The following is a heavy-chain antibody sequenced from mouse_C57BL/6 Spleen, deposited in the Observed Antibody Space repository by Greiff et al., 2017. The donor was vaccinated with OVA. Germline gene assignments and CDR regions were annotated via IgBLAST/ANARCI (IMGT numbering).Heavy chain of an antibody. V-gene: IGHV1-64*01. J-gene: IGHJ2*01. CDR1: GYTFTSYW. Sequence: QVQLQQPGAELVKPGASVKLSCKASGYTFTSYWMHWVKQRPGQGLEWIGMIHPNSGSTNYNEKFKSKATLTVDKSSSTAYMQLSSLTSEDSAVYYCASHYYGSSYYFDYWGQGTTLTVSS. CDR2: IHPNSGST. D-gene: IGHD1-1*01. CDR3: ASHYYGSSYYFDY.